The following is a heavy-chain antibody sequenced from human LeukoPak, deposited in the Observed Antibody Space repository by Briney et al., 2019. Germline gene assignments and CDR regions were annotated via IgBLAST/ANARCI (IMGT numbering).Heavy chain of an antibody. D-gene: IGHD2-2*01. CDR1: GYTFTGYY. CDR3: ARGGVVVPAAKYNWFDP. Sequence: WASVKVSCKASGYTFTGYYMHWVRQAPGQGLEWMGWINPNSGGTNYAQKFQGRVTMTRDTSISTAYMELSRLRSDDTAVYYCARGGVVVPAAKYNWFDPWGQGTLVTVSS. CDR2: INPNSGGT. J-gene: IGHJ5*02. V-gene: IGHV1-2*02.